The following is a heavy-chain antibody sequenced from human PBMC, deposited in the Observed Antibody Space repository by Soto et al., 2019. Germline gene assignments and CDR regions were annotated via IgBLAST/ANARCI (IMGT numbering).Heavy chain of an antibody. CDR1: GGSFSGYY. CDR2: INHSGST. D-gene: IGHD4-17*01. Sequence: SETLSLTCAVYGGSFSGYYWSWIRQPPGKGLEWIGEINHSGSTNYNPSLKSRVTISVDTSKNQFSLTLSSVTAADTAVYYCAVGDYVSRWGQGTWVPVSS. CDR3: AVGDYVSR. J-gene: IGHJ1*01. V-gene: IGHV4-34*01.